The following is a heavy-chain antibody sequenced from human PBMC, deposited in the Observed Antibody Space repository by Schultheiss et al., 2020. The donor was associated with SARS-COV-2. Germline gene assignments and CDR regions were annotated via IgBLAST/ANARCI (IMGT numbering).Heavy chain of an antibody. CDR3: ARVEAGTTYFYYYYYMDV. Sequence: ASVKVSCKASGGTFSSYAISWVRQAPGQRLEWMGWINAGNGNTKYSQKFQGRVTMTTDTSTSTAYMELRSLRSDDTAVYYCARVEAGTTYFYYYYYMDVWGKGTTVTVSS. CDR2: INAGNGNT. CDR1: GGTFSSYA. J-gene: IGHJ6*03. D-gene: IGHD1-7*01. V-gene: IGHV1-18*01.